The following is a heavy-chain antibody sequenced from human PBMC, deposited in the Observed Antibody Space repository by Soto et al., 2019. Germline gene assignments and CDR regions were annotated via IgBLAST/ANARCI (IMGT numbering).Heavy chain of an antibody. V-gene: IGHV5-51*01. CDR3: ARQPDYNILTSYLYYFDY. J-gene: IGHJ4*02. CDR1: GYTFTSYW. D-gene: IGHD3-9*01. CDR2: IYPGDSDV. Sequence: ESLKISCKASGYTFTSYWVGWVRQMPGKGLEWMGFIYPGDSDVRYSPSFEGQVTISVDTSINTAYLRWNSLKASDTAIYYCARQPDYNILTSYLYYFDYWGQGTPVTVSS.